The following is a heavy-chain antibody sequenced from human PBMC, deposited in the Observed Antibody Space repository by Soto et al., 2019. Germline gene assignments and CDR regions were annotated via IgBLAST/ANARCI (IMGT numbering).Heavy chain of an antibody. J-gene: IGHJ4*02. CDR1: GGSISSGGYS. V-gene: IGHV4-30-2*01. D-gene: IGHD3-22*01. CDR2: IYHSGST. CDR3: ARHRGYQFDY. Sequence: SETLSLTCAVSGGSISSGGYSWSWIRQAPGKDLEWVGYIYHSGSTYYNPSLKSRVTISVDQSKNQLSLNLNSVTAADTAVYFCARHRGYQFDYWGQGIQDTVSS.